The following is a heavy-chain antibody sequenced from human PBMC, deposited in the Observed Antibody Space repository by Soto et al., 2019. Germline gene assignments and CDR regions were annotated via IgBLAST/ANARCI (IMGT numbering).Heavy chain of an antibody. CDR1: GFTFDDYA. D-gene: IGHD6-6*01. CDR3: AKAKAIAARYGMDV. J-gene: IGHJ6*02. CDR2: ISWNSGSI. Sequence: GGSLRLSCAASGFTFDDYAMHWVRQAPGKGLEWVSGISWNSGSIGYADSVKGRFTISRDNAKNSLYLQMNSLRAEDTTLYYCAKAKAIAARYGMDVWGQGTTVTVSS. V-gene: IGHV3-9*01.